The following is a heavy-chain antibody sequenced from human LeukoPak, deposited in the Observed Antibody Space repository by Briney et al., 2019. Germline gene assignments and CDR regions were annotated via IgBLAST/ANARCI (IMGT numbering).Heavy chain of an antibody. D-gene: IGHD3-22*01. CDR1: GFTFSSYS. J-gene: IGHJ4*02. Sequence: GGSLRLSCAASGFTFSSYSMNWVRQAPGKGLEWVSSISSSSSYIYYADSVKGRFTISRDNAKNSLYLQMNSLRAEDTAVYYCARVFGKYSSGYFVDYWGQGTLVTVSS. V-gene: IGHV3-21*01. CDR3: ARVFGKYSSGYFVDY. CDR2: ISSSSSYI.